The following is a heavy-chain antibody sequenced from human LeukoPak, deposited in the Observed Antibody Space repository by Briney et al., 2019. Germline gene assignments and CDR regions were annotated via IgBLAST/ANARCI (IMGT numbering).Heavy chain of an antibody. CDR3: ARSPLFYDSSGYYYPNPFDY. Sequence: SGPTLVKPTQTLTLTCTFSGFSLSTSGMCVSWIRQPPGKALEWLARIDWDDDKYYSTSLKTRLTISKDTSKNQVVLTMTNMDPVDTATYYCARSPLFYDSSGYYYPNPFDYWGQGTLVTVSS. J-gene: IGHJ4*02. CDR1: GFSLSTSGMC. CDR2: IDWDDDK. D-gene: IGHD3-22*01. V-gene: IGHV2-70*11.